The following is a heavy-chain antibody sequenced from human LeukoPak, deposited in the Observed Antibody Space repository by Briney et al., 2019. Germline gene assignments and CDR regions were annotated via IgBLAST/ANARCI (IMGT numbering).Heavy chain of an antibody. V-gene: IGHV1-69*01. D-gene: IGHD1-7*01. CDR2: IIPIFGTA. J-gene: IGHJ4*02. CDR3: ATLTWNSYILDY. CDR1: GGTFSSYA. Sequence: SVKVSCKASGGTFSSYAISWVRQAPGQGLEWMGGIIPIFGTANYAQKFQGRVTITADESTSTAYMELRSLRSDDTAVYYCATLTWNSYILDYWGQGTLVTVSS.